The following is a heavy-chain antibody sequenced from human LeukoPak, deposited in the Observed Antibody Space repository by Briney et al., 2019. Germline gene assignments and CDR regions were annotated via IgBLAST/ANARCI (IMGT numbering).Heavy chain of an antibody. Sequence: GGSLRLSCAAFRFTFNTYAMSWVRQAPGKGLEWVSAISGSGGSTYYADSVKGRFTISRDNSKNTLYLQVNSLRAEDTAVYYCAKGGLVWFGELNWGQGTLVTVSS. CDR1: RFTFNTYA. J-gene: IGHJ4*02. CDR2: ISGSGGST. D-gene: IGHD3-10*01. CDR3: AKGGLVWFGELN. V-gene: IGHV3-23*01.